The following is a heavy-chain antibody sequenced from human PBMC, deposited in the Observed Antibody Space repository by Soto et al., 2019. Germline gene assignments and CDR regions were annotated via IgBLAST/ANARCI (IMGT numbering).Heavy chain of an antibody. CDR2: IFPIDSDT. J-gene: IGHJ3*01. CDR3: ATPGGRDFNAFDV. V-gene: IGHV5-51*01. CDR1: GYTFTRNW. Sequence: PGESLKSACNGSGYTFTRNWIGWVRQMPGKGLEWMGIIFPIDSDTRYSPSSQGQVTISADNSISTAYLQWSSLKASDTAIYYCATPGGRDFNAFDVWGQGTMVTVSS. D-gene: IGHD2-21*02.